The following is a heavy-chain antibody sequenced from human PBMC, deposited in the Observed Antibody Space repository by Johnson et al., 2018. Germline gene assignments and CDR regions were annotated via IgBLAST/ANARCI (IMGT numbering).Heavy chain of an antibody. D-gene: IGHD2-21*02. J-gene: IGHJ6*03. CDR2: IGTGGDT. Sequence: VQLVQSGGGLVQPGGSRRPSCAASGFAFSSYVLHWVRRAPGKGPEWVSAIGTGGDTYYADSVMGRFTISRDNATKSLYLQMNSLIAEDMAVFYCASVGGRPDPVVVTAITWAYYYYYMDVWGKGTTVTVSS. CDR3: ASVGGRPDPVVVTAITWAYYYYYMDV. V-gene: IGHV3-47*02. CDR1: GFAFSSYV.